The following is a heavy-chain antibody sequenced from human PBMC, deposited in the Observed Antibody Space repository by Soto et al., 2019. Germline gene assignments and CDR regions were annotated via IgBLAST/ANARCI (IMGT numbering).Heavy chain of an antibody. V-gene: IGHV3-11*05. Sequence: PGGSLRLSCAASGFTFSDYYMSWIRQAPGKGLEWVSYISSSSSSSYTNYADSVKGRFTISRDNAKNSLYLQMNSLRAEDTAVYYCARGADILTGSDAFDIWGQGTMVTVSS. D-gene: IGHD3-9*01. CDR2: ISSSSSSS. CDR1: GFTFSDYY. J-gene: IGHJ3*02. CDR3: ARGADILTGSDAFDI.